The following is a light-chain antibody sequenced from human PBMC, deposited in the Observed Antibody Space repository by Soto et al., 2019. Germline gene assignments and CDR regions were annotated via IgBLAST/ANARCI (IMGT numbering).Light chain of an antibody. CDR1: QSISSY. Sequence: DIQITQSPSSLSASVGDRVTITCRASQSISSYLNWYQQKPGKAPKLLIYAASSLQSGVPSRFSGSGSGTDFTLTISSLQPEDFATYYCQQSYSTPRLGQGTKVDIK. J-gene: IGKJ1*01. CDR3: QQSYSTPR. V-gene: IGKV1-39*01. CDR2: AAS.